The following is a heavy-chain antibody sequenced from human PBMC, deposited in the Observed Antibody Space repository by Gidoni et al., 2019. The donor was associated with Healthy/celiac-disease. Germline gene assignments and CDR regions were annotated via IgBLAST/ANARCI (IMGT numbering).Heavy chain of an antibody. CDR2: ISSSSSYI. CDR1: GFTFSSYS. J-gene: IGHJ4*02. D-gene: IGHD6-25*01. V-gene: IGHV3-21*01. CDR3: ARDPPSPGKPATGSD. Sequence: EVQLVESGGGLVKPGGSLRLSCAASGFTFSSYSMNWVRQAPGKGLEWVSSISSSSSYIYYADSVKGRFTISRDNAKNSLYLQMNSLRAEDTAVYYCARDPPSPGKPATGSDWGQGTLVTVSS.